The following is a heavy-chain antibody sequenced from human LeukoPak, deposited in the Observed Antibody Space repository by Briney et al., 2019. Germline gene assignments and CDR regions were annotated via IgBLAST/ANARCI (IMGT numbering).Heavy chain of an antibody. J-gene: IGHJ6*03. CDR1: GYSFTSYW. V-gene: IGHV5-51*01. Sequence: GESLKISCKGSGYSFTSYWIGWVRQMPGKGLEWMGIIYPGDSDTRYSPSFQGQVTISADKSISTAYLQWSSLKASDTAMYYCARQGYSSSSYYYYYMDVWGKGTTVTVSS. CDR2: IYPGDSDT. CDR3: ARQGYSSSSYYYYYMDV. D-gene: IGHD6-6*01.